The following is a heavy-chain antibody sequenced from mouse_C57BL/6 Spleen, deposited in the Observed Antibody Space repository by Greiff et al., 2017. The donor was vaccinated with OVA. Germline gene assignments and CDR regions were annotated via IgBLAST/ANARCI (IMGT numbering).Heavy chain of an antibody. CDR2: IHPNSGST. Sequence: QVQLQQPGAELVKPGASVKLSCKASGYTFTSYWMHWVKQRPGQGLEWIGIIHPNSGSTNYNEKFKSKATLTVDKSSSTAYMQLSSLTSEDSAVYYCARSYDYDVWFAYWGQGTLVTVSA. CDR1: GYTFTSYW. J-gene: IGHJ3*01. CDR3: ARSYDYDVWFAY. V-gene: IGHV1-64*01. D-gene: IGHD2-4*01.